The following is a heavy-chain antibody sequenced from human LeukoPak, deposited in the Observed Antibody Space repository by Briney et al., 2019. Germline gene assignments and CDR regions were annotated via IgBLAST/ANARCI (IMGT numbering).Heavy chain of an antibody. Sequence: SETLSLTCTVSGGSISSYYWSWIRQPPGKGLEWIGYIYYSGSTNYNPSLKSRVTISVDTSKNQFSLKLSSVTAADTAVYYCARVTVTTFHLDYWGQGTLVTVFS. CDR2: IYYSGST. CDR1: GGSISSYY. V-gene: IGHV4-59*08. J-gene: IGHJ4*02. D-gene: IGHD4-17*01. CDR3: ARVTVTTFHLDY.